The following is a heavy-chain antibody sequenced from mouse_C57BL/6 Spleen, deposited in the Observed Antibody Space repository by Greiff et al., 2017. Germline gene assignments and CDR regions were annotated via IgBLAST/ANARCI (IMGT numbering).Heavy chain of an antibody. CDR3: ARGGSSGPFAY. Sequence: EVKLVESEGGLVQPGSSLKLSCTASGFTFSDYYMAWVRQVPEKGLEWVANINYDASSSSYLDSLTSRFIISRDNAKNILYLQMSSLKSEDTATYYCARGGSSGPFAYWGQGTLVTVSA. J-gene: IGHJ3*01. CDR1: GFTFSDYY. V-gene: IGHV5-16*01. D-gene: IGHD3-2*02. CDR2: INYDASSS.